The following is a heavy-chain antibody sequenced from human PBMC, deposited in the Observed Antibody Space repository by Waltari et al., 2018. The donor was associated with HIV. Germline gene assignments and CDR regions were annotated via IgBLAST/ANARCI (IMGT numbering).Heavy chain of an antibody. CDR3: VRDRLYSSGWPNDQYFYYGMDV. CDR2: TYDRSKGYN. CDR1: GDSVSSNSAA. Sequence: QVQLQQSGPGLVKPSQTLSLTCVISGDSVSSNSAAWNWTRQSPTRGLEWLGRTYDRSKGYNDYAISVKSRISINPDTSNNPFSLQLNSVTPEDTAVYYCVRDRLYSSGWPNDQYFYYGMDVWGQGTTVTVSS. V-gene: IGHV6-1*01. J-gene: IGHJ6*02. D-gene: IGHD6-19*01.